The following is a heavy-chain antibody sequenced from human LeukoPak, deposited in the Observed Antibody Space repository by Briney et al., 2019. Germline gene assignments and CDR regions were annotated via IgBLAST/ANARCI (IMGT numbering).Heavy chain of an antibody. D-gene: IGHD3-3*01. CDR2: INHSEST. V-gene: IGHV4-34*01. J-gene: IGHJ6*03. CDR3: ASWYYDFWSGYYRGPGGLNYYYYMDL. CDR1: GGSFSGYY. Sequence: SETLSLTCAVYGGSFSGYYWSWIHQPPGKGLECIGEINHSESTNYNPSLKSRVTISVDTSKNPFSLKLSSVTAADTAVYYCASWYYDFWSGYYRGPGGLNYYYYMDLWGKGTTVTVSS.